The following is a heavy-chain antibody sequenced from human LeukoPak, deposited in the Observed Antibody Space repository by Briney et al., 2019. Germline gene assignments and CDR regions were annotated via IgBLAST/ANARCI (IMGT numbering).Heavy chain of an antibody. V-gene: IGHV6-1*01. CDR3: ARSSGYSGGWYGDY. Sequence: SQTLSLTCAISGDSVSSNSAAWNWIRQSPSRGLEWLGRTYYRSKWYNDYAVSVKSRITINPDTSKNQFSLRLSSVTAADTAVYFCARSSGYSGGWYGDYWGQGALVTVSS. J-gene: IGHJ4*02. CDR2: TYYRSKWYN. CDR1: GDSVSSNSAA. D-gene: IGHD6-19*01.